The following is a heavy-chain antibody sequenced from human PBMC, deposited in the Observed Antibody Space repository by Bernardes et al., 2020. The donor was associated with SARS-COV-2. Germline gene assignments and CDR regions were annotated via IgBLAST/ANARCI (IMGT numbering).Heavy chain of an antibody. V-gene: IGHV3-23*01. CDR2: IRGTSANT. CDR1: GFTFSNYV. J-gene: IGHJ4*02. Sequence: GGSLRLSCGASGFTFSNYVMAWVRQAPGTGLECVSVIRGTSANTYYADSVKGRFTVSRDNSKNTLYLQMDSLRVDDTALYYCAKKSSGWSTPGTLHHWGQGILVTVSS. D-gene: IGHD6-19*01. CDR3: AKKSSGWSTPGTLHH.